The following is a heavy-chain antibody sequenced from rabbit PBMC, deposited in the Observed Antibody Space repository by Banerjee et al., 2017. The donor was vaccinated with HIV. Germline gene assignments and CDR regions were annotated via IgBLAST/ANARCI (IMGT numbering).Heavy chain of an antibody. V-gene: IGHV1S40*01. CDR1: GLSFSGNYH. CDR3: ARRLYDDVNL. CDR2: IYAGSSGNT. J-gene: IGHJ4*01. D-gene: IGHD2-1*01. Sequence: QSLEESGGDLVKPGASLTLTCTASGLSFSGNYHMCWVRQAPGKGLEWIACIYAGSSGNTYYASWAKGRFTISRSTSLNTVDLKMTSLTAADTATYFCARRLYDDVNLWGPGTLVTVS.